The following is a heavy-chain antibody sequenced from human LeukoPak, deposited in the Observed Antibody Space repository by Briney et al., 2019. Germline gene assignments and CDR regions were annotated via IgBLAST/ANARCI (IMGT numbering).Heavy chain of an antibody. CDR3: ARDERYDSSGYPFDY. V-gene: IGHV1-2*02. Sequence: ASVKVSFKASGYTFTVYFIHWVRQAPGQGLEVMGWINPNNGGTKYSQKFQDRVTITRDTSISTAYMELSRLRSDDTAVYYCARDERYDSSGYPFDYWGQGTLVTVSA. CDR2: INPNNGGT. D-gene: IGHD3-22*01. CDR1: GYTFTVYF. J-gene: IGHJ4*02.